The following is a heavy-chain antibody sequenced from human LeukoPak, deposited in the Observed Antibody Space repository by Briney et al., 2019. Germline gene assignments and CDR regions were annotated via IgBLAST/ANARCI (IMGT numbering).Heavy chain of an antibody. J-gene: IGHJ4*02. CDR3: ARHWPAYCSGGSCYGIWFDY. D-gene: IGHD2-15*01. CDR1: GGSISSSSYY. V-gene: IGHV4-39*01. Sequence: PSETLSLTCTVSGGSISSSSYYWGWIRQPPGKGLEWIGSIYHSGSTYYNPSLKSRVTISVDTSKNQFSLKLSSVTAADTAVYYCARHWPAYCSGGSCYGIWFDYWGQGTLVTVSS. CDR2: IYHSGST.